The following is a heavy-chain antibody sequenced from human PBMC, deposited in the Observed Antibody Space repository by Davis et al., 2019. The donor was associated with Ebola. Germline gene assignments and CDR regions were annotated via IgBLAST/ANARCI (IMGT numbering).Heavy chain of an antibody. CDR1: GGSISSYY. Sequence: PSETLSLTCTVSGGSISSYYWSWIRQPPGKGLEWIGYIYYSGSTNYNPSLKSRVTISVDTSKNQFSLKLSSVTAADTAVYYCGGGYCSSTSCYKGLLMDVWGQGTTVTVSS. V-gene: IGHV4-59*08. D-gene: IGHD2-2*02. CDR3: GGGYCSSTSCYKGLLMDV. CDR2: IYYSGST. J-gene: IGHJ6*02.